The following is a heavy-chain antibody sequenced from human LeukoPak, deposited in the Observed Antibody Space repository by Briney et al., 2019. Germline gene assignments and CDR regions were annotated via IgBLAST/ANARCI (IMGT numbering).Heavy chain of an antibody. CDR2: SGSDGRT. Sequence: GGSLRLSCAASGFTFSSSAMSWVRQAPGKGLEWVSASGSDGRTYYADSVKGRFTISRDNSKNTLYLQMNSLRAEDTAVYHCAKGGRNSGWLYWGQGALVTVSS. D-gene: IGHD5-12*01. J-gene: IGHJ4*02. V-gene: IGHV3-23*01. CDR3: AKGGRNSGWLY. CDR1: GFTFSSSA.